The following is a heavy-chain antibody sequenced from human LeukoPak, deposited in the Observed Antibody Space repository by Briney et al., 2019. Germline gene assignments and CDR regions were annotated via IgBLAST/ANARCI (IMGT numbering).Heavy chain of an antibody. CDR1: GYTFTSYG. CDR3: ARVKHDYSNWGDYYYYYMDV. CDR2: ISAYNGNT. J-gene: IGHJ6*03. V-gene: IGHV1-18*01. Sequence: ASVKVSCKASGYTFTSYGNSWVRQAPGQGLEWMGWISAYNGNTNYAQNLQGRVTMTTDTSTSTAYMELRSLRSDDTAVYYCARVKHDYSNWGDYYYYYMDVWGKGTTVTVSS. D-gene: IGHD4-11*01.